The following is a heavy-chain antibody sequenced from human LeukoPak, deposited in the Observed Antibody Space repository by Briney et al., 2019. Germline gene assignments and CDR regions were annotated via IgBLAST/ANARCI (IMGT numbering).Heavy chain of an antibody. CDR2: IYYSGST. J-gene: IGHJ4*02. D-gene: IGHD6-19*01. Sequence: SETLSLTCTVSGGSIRSYYWSWIRQPPGKGLEWIGYIYYSGSTNYNPSLQSRVTISVDTSKNQIYLKLSSVTAADTAVYYCARGPHSSGWYSFDYWGQGTLVTVSS. CDR3: ARGPHSSGWYSFDY. V-gene: IGHV4-59*12. CDR1: GGSIRSYY.